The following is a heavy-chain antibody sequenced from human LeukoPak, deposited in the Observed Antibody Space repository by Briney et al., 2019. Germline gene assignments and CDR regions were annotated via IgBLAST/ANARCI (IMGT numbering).Heavy chain of an antibody. CDR2: ISISSTTI. CDR1: GFTFSSSS. Sequence: GGSLRLSCVASGFTFSSSSMNSVRQAPGKGLEWVSYISISSTTIYYADSVKGRFTISRDNAKNSLYLQMNSLRDEDTAVYYCARGLRYSSSWYNFDYWGQGTLVTVSS. J-gene: IGHJ4*02. CDR3: ARGLRYSSSWYNFDY. D-gene: IGHD6-13*01. V-gene: IGHV3-48*02.